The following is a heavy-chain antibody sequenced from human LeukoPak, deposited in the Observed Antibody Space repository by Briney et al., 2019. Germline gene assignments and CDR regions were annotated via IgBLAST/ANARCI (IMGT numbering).Heavy chain of an antibody. CDR2: IRSKAYGGTT. V-gene: IGHV3-49*04. Sequence: GGSLRLSCAASGSTFSSYAMHCVRQAPGKGLEWVGFIRSKAYGGTTEYAASVKGRFTISRDDSKSIAYLQMNSLKTEDTAVYYCTVTKLYSSGWYYFDYWGQGTLVTVSS. CDR1: GSTFSSYA. D-gene: IGHD6-19*01. CDR3: TVTKLYSSGWYYFDY. J-gene: IGHJ4*02.